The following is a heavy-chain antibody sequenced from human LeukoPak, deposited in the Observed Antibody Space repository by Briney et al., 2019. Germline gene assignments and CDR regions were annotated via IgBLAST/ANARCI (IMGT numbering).Heavy chain of an antibody. D-gene: IGHD2-15*01. V-gene: IGHV3-30*03. Sequence: GGTLRLSCAASGFTFSSYGMHGVCQAPGKGLGRVAVISYDGSNKNYADSVKGRFTSSRDNSKNTLYLQMGSPRAEVMAVYYCARGLGSCSGGSCYPSYALKDWGQGTLVTVSS. CDR2: ISYDGSNK. CDR1: GFTFSSYG. CDR3: ARGLGSCSGGSCYPSYALKD. J-gene: IGHJ4*02.